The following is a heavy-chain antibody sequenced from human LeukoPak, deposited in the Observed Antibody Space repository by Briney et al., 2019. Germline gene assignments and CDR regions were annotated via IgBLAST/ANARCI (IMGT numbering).Heavy chain of an antibody. CDR1: GLTPSSCA. V-gene: IGHV3-23*01. CDR2: ISGSGDST. Sequence: GGSLRLSCAASGLTPSSCAMSWVRQAPGKGLEWVSAISGSGDSTYYADSVKGRFTISRDNSKNTLYLQMNSLRAEDTAVYYCARDLLVYSSSSNWFDPWGQGTLVTVSS. D-gene: IGHD6-13*01. CDR3: ARDLLVYSSSSNWFDP. J-gene: IGHJ5*02.